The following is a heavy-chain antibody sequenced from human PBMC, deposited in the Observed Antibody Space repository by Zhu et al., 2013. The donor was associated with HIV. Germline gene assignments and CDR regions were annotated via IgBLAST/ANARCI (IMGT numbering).Heavy chain of an antibody. CDR2: IIPIFGTT. J-gene: IGHJ4*02. V-gene: IGHV1-69*12. Sequence: QVQLVQSGAEVKKPGSSVKVSCKASGGTFSSYGISWVRQAPGQGLEWMGGIIPIFGTTNYAQKFQGRVTITADESTSTAYMELSSLRSEDTGVYYCAREGAGHYGIYFDYWGQGTLVTVSS. CDR3: AREGAGHYGIYFDY. CDR1: GGTFSSYG. D-gene: IGHD4-17*01.